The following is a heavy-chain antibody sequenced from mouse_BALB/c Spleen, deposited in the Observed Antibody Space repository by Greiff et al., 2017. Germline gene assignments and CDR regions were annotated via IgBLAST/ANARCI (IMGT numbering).Heavy chain of an antibody. CDR1: GYTFTSYV. D-gene: IGHD2-14*01. CDR2: INPYNDGT. V-gene: IGHV1-14*01. CDR3: ARGVRNFDY. Sequence: EVQLQQSGPELVKPGASVKMSCKASGYTFTSYVMHWVKQKPGQGLEWIGYINPYNDGTKYNEKFKGKATLTSDKSSSTAYMELARLKSEDSAIYYCARGVRNFDYWGQGTTLTVSS. J-gene: IGHJ2*01.